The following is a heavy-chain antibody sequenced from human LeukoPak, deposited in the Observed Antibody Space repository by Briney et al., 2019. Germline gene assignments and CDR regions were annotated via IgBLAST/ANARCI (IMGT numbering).Heavy chain of an antibody. CDR2: INAGNGNT. V-gene: IGHV1-3*01. CDR1: GYTFTNYY. CDR3: ARAGEYSRSGFDY. J-gene: IGHJ4*02. Sequence: ASVKVSCKTSGYTFTNYYMHWIRQGPGQRPEWMGWINAGNGNTRYSQKFQDRVTITRNTSASTAFMELSSLRSEDTFVYYCARAGEYSRSGFDYWGQGTLVTVSS. D-gene: IGHD6-6*01.